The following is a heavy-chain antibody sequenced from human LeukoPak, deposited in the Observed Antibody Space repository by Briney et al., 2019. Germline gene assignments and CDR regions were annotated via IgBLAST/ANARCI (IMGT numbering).Heavy chain of an antibody. CDR1: GFTVSSSY. D-gene: IGHD2-2*03. V-gene: IGHV3-66*01. Sequence: GGSLRLSGTGSGFTVSSSYIGWVRHTPGKGLEWVSVMYSGGTTYYADSVKGRFTISRDSSKNTVNLQMNSLRAEDTAVYYCARDRRDGYCLGHWGQGTLVTVSS. J-gene: IGHJ4*02. CDR2: MYSGGTT. CDR3: ARDRRDGYCLGH.